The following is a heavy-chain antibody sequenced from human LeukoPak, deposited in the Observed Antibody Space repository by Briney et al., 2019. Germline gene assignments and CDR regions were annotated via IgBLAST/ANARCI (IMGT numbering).Heavy chain of an antibody. Sequence: PGGSLRLSCAASGFTFSDYYMSWIRQAPGKGLEWVSYISGSSTHTNYADSVKGRFTISRDNAKKSLYLQMNSLRAEDTAVYYCATPGLLGYCSSAICAPPGYWGQGTLLTVSS. CDR1: GFTFSDYY. J-gene: IGHJ4*02. CDR2: ISGSSTHT. CDR3: ATPGLLGYCSSAICAPPGY. D-gene: IGHD2-2*01. V-gene: IGHV3-11*03.